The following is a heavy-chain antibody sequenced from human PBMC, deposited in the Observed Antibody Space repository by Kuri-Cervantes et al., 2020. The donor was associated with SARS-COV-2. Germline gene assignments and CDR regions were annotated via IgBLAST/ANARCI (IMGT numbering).Heavy chain of an antibody. CDR2: INSDGSST. D-gene: IGHD3/OR15-3a*01. CDR3: ARVDSYRENYYYYGMDV. CDR1: GFTFSSYW. V-gene: IGHV3-74*01. Sequence: GESLKISCAASGFTFSSYWMHWVRQAPGKGLVWVSRINSDGSSTSYADSVKGRFTISRDNAKNTLYLQMNSLRAEDTAVYYCARVDSYRENYYYYGMDVWGQGTTVTVSS. J-gene: IGHJ6*02.